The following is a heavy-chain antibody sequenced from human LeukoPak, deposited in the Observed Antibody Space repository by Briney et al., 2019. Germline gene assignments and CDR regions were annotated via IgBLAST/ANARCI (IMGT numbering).Heavy chain of an antibody. D-gene: IGHD3-16*01. CDR2: ISGDGTRT. J-gene: IGHJ4*02. CDR3: AKWPEGAMDYFDY. Sequence: GGSLRLSCAASGFIFSSYAMTWARQAPVKGLEWVSAISGDGTRTYYADSVKGRFTISRDNSKNTLYLEMSSLRVEDTAIYYCAKWPEGAMDYFDYWGQGTLVTVST. CDR1: GFIFSSYA. V-gene: IGHV3-23*01.